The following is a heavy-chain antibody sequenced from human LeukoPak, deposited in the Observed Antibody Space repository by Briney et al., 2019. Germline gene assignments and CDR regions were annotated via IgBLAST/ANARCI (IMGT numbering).Heavy chain of an antibody. CDR2: IYHSGST. D-gene: IGHD3-10*01. CDR3: ARKYYPYYFDY. CDR1: GYSISSGYY. V-gene: IGHV4-38-2*01. J-gene: IGHJ4*02. Sequence: SETLSLTCAVSGYSISSGYYWGWIRQPPGKGLEWIGSIYHSGSTYYNPSLKSRVTISVDTSKSHFSLKLSSVTATDTAVYYCARKYYPYYFDYWGQGTLVTVSS.